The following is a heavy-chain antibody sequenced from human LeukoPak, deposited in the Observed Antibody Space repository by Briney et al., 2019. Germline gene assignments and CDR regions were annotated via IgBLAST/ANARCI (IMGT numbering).Heavy chain of an antibody. CDR3: ARTTRYDSSGYAEYFQH. V-gene: IGHV3-7*01. Sequence: PGGSLRLSCAASGFTFSSYWMNWVRQAPGKGLEWVAKIEQDGSEKYYVDSVKGRFTISRDNSKNTLYLQMNSLRAEDTAVYYCARTTRYDSSGYAEYFQHWGQGTLVTVSS. CDR2: IEQDGSEK. D-gene: IGHD3-22*01. CDR1: GFTFSSYW. J-gene: IGHJ1*01.